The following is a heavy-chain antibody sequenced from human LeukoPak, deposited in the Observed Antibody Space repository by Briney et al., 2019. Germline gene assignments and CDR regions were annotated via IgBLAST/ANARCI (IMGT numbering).Heavy chain of an antibody. Sequence: SETLSLTCTVSGDSMSNSNSYWAWNRQPPGKGLEWIGYIYHSGTTYYNPSLQSRVTMSVDTSKNQFSLKLSSVTAVDTAVYYCARKENVYYYFDYWGQGTLVTVSS. CDR1: GDSMSNSNSY. CDR2: IYHSGTT. CDR3: ARKENVYYYFDY. D-gene: IGHD3-10*01. V-gene: IGHV4-39*07. J-gene: IGHJ4*02.